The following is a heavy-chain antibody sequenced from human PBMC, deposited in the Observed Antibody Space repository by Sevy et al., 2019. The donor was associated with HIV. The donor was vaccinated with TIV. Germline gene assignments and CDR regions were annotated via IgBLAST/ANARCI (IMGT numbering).Heavy chain of an antibody. CDR1: GFTFSKYS. CDR3: AREGCTKPHDY. CDR2: LSFGCGEI. D-gene: IGHD2-8*01. V-gene: IGHV3-23*01. J-gene: IGHJ4*02. Sequence: QHGRSLRLSCAASGFTFSKYSMSWVRQPPGKGLEWVSTLSFGCGEINYADSVKGRFTISRDNSKSSVYLQMNNLRPEDTAVYYCAREGCTKPHDYWGQGTLVTVSS.